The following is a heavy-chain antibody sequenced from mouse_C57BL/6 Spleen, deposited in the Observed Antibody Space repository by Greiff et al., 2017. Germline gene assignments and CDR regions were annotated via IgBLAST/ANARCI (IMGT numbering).Heavy chain of an antibody. CDR3: TAGRYFDV. V-gene: IGHV6-3*01. CDR1: GFTFSNYW. J-gene: IGHJ1*03. CDR2: IRLKSDNYAT. Sequence: EVKLVESGGGLVQPGGSMKLSCVASGFTFSNYWMNWVRQSPEKGLEWVAQIRLKSDNYATHYAESVKGRFTISRDDSKSSVYLQMNNLRADDTGIYYCTAGRYFDVWGTGTTVTVSS.